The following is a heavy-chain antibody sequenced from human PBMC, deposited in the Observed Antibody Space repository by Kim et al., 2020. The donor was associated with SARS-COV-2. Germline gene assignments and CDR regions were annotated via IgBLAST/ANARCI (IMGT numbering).Heavy chain of an antibody. CDR1: GFTFSDYY. CDR2: ISSSGSTI. V-gene: IGHV3-11*04. CDR3: GGWQLWPQFDY. Sequence: GGSLRLSCAASGFTFSDYYMSWIRQAPGKGLEWVSYISSSGSTIYYADSVKGRFTISRDNAKNSLYLQMNSLRAEDTAVYYCGGWQLWPQFDYWGQGTLVTVSS. D-gene: IGHD5-18*01. J-gene: IGHJ4*02.